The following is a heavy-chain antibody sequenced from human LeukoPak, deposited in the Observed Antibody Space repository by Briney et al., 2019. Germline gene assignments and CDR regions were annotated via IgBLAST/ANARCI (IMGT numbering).Heavy chain of an antibody. D-gene: IGHD3-3*01. CDR2: IIPIFGTA. CDR1: GGTFSSYA. Sequence: SVKVSCKASGGTFSSYAISWVRQAPGQGLEWMGGIIPIFGTANYAQKFQGRVTITADESTSTAYMELSSLRSEDTAVYYCARXXYYDXXSXYVDYWGQGTLVTVSS. J-gene: IGHJ4*02. V-gene: IGHV1-69*13. CDR3: ARXXYYDXXSXYVDY.